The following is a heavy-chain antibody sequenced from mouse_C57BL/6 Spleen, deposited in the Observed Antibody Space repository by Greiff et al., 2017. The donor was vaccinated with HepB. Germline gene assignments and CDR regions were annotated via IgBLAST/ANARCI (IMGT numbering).Heavy chain of an antibody. CDR3: ARSGGGYFTFDY. CDR1: GYTFTSYG. V-gene: IGHV1-81*01. CDR2: IYPRSGNT. Sequence: VKLVESGAELARPGASVKLSCKASGYTFTSYGISWVKQRTGQGLEWIGEIYPRSGNTYYNEKFKGKATLTADKSSSTAYMELRSLTSEDSAVYFCARSGGGYFTFDYWGQGTTLTVSS. J-gene: IGHJ2*01. D-gene: IGHD2-3*01.